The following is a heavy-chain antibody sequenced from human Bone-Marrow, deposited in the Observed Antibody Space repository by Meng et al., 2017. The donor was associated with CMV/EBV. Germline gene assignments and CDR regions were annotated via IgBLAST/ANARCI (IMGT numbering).Heavy chain of an antibody. V-gene: IGHV1-69*05. Sequence: SVKVSCKASSYNFTNYGITWVRQAPGQGLEWMGGIIPIFGTANYAQKFQGRVMITTDESTSTAYMELSSLRSEDTAVYYCARGQIRGWSGYLDYWGQGTLVTASS. D-gene: IGHD3-3*01. CDR2: IIPIFGTA. CDR1: SYNFTNYG. CDR3: ARGQIRGWSGYLDY. J-gene: IGHJ4*02.